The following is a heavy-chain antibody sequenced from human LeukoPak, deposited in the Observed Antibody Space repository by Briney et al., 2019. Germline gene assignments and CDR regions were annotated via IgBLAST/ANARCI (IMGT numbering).Heavy chain of an antibody. CDR2: INQGGSEI. CDR1: GFTFSNSW. V-gene: IGHV3-7*01. CDR3: ARGHYDMGV. Sequence: PGGSLRLSCVASGFTFSNSWMTWVRQAPGKGLEWVANINQGGSEINYVDSVKGRFTISRDSAKNSLYLQMNSLRAEDTAVCYCARGHYDMGVWGQGTTVTVSS. J-gene: IGHJ6*02.